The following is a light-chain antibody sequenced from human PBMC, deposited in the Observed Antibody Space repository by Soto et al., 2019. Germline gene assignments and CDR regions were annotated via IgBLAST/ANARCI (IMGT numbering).Light chain of an antibody. CDR3: QQRSRT. CDR2: GAS. Sequence: EIVMTQSPATLSVSPGERATLSCRASQSVSSNLAWYQQKPGQAPRLLIYGASTRATGIPARFSGSGSGTEFTLTISSLQSEDFAVYYCQQRSRTFGQGTKVDIK. J-gene: IGKJ1*01. V-gene: IGKV3-15*01. CDR1: QSVSSN.